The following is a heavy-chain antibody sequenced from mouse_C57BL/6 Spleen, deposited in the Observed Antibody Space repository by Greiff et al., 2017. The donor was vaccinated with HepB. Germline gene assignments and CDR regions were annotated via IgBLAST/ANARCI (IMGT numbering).Heavy chain of an antibody. V-gene: IGHV1-82*01. CDR2: IYPGDGDT. CDR1: GYAFGSSW. Sequence: VQLQQSGPELVKPGASVKISCKASGYAFGSSWMNWVKQRPGKGLEWIGRIYPGDGDTNYNGKFKGKATLTADKSSSTAYMQLSSLTSEDSAVYFCARDYYGRSYAMDYWGQGTSVTVSS. CDR3: ARDYYGRSYAMDY. J-gene: IGHJ4*01. D-gene: IGHD1-1*01.